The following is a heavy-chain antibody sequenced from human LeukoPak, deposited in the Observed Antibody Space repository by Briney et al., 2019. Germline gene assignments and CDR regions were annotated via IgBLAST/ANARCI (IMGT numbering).Heavy chain of an antibody. D-gene: IGHD6-19*01. CDR3: AKWAYSSGWYGGYFDY. CDR2: INSDGSTT. Sequence: PGGSLRLSCAASGFTFSNYWMHWVRQDPGKGLVWVSRINSDGSTTTYADSVKGRFTISRDNSKNTLYLQMNSLRAEDTAVYYCAKWAYSSGWYGGYFDYWGQGTLVTVSS. V-gene: IGHV3-74*01. J-gene: IGHJ4*02. CDR1: GFTFSNYW.